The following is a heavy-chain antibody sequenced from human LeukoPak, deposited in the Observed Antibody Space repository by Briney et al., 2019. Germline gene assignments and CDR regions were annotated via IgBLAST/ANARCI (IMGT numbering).Heavy chain of an antibody. CDR3: ARGWYDAFDI. CDR1: GGSISSSSYY. Sequence: PSETLSLTCTVSGGSISSSSYYWGWIRQPPGKGLEWIGSIYYSGSTYYNPSLKSRVTISVDKSKNQFSLKLSSVTAADTAVYYCARGWYDAFDIWGQGTMVTVSS. V-gene: IGHV4-39*07. CDR2: IYYSGST. D-gene: IGHD6-19*01. J-gene: IGHJ3*02.